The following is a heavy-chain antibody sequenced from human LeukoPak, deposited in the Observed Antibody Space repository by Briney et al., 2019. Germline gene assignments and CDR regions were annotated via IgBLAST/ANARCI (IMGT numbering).Heavy chain of an antibody. CDR3: ARDDYGSGTYWGAFDI. Sequence: ASVKVSCKASGYTFTTYGISWVRQAPGQGLEWMGWINTYNDDTKYAQKLQGRVTMTTDTSTSTAYMELRSLRSDDTAVYYCARDDYGSGTYWGAFDIWGQGTMVTVSS. J-gene: IGHJ3*02. CDR1: GYTFTTYG. CDR2: INTYNDDT. D-gene: IGHD3-10*01. V-gene: IGHV1-18*01.